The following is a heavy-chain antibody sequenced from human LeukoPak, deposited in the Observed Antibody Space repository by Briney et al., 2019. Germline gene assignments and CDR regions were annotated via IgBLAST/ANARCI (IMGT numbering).Heavy chain of an antibody. Sequence: HGESLKISCKGSGYSFTSYWISWVRQMHGKGLEWMGRIDPSDSYTNYSPSFQGHVTISADKSISTAYLQWSSLKASYTAMYYCARPAYYDILTGSWDYYGMDVWGKGTTVTVSS. J-gene: IGHJ6*04. V-gene: IGHV5-10-1*01. CDR3: ARPAYYDILTGSWDYYGMDV. D-gene: IGHD3-9*01. CDR2: IDPSDSYT. CDR1: GYSFTSYW.